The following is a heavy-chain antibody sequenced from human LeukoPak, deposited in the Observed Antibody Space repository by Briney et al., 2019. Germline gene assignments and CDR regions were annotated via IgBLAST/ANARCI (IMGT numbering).Heavy chain of an antibody. Sequence: GGSLRLSCAASGFTFSSYWMSWVRQAPGKGLEWVANIKQDGSEKYYVDSVKGRFTISRDNAKNSLYLRMNSLRAEDTAVYYCARDGTDYGDYEFDYWGQGTLVTVSS. V-gene: IGHV3-7*03. CDR3: ARDGTDYGDYEFDY. J-gene: IGHJ4*02. D-gene: IGHD4-17*01. CDR2: IKQDGSEK. CDR1: GFTFSSYW.